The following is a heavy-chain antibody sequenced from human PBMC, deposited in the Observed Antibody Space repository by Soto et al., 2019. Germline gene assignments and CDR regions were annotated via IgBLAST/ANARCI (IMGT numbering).Heavy chain of an antibody. CDR2: IYYSGST. J-gene: IGHJ3*02. CDR1: ICSISSYY. V-gene: IGHV4-59*01. CDR3: ARQYGDYVRGAFDI. Sequence: PSETLSLTCTVSICSISSYYWSWIRQPPGKGLEWIGYIYYSGSTNYNPSLKSRVTISVDTSKNQFSLKLNSVTAADTAVYYCARQYGDYVRGAFDIWGQGTMVTVSS. D-gene: IGHD4-17*01.